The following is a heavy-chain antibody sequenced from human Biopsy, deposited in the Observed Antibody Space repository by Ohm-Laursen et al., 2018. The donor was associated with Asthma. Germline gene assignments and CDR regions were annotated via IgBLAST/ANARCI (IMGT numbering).Heavy chain of an antibody. Sequence: SLRLSCAAPGFTFRSYAMHWVRQAPGKGLEWVAVVTYDGISQYYAESVKGRFIISRDNSKNTLYLQMNSLRAEDTAVYYCARDIVATMIGYYYYGMDVWGQGTTVTVSS. D-gene: IGHD5-12*01. CDR2: VTYDGISQ. V-gene: IGHV3-30-3*01. CDR3: ARDIVATMIGYYYYGMDV. CDR1: GFTFRSYA. J-gene: IGHJ6*02.